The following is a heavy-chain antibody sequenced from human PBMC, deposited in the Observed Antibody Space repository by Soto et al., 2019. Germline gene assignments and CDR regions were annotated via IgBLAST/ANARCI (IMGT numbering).Heavy chain of an antibody. V-gene: IGHV3-30*18. Sequence: PVGSLRLSCAASGFTFSSYGMHWARQAPGKGLEWVAVISYDGSNKYYADSVKGRFTISRDNSKNTLYLQMNSLRAEDTAVYYCAKEGVYDYVWGSYHPQAYFDYCGQGTLVTVSS. CDR2: ISYDGSNK. D-gene: IGHD3-16*01. CDR1: GFTFSSYG. CDR3: AKEGVYDYVWGSYHPQAYFDY. J-gene: IGHJ4*02.